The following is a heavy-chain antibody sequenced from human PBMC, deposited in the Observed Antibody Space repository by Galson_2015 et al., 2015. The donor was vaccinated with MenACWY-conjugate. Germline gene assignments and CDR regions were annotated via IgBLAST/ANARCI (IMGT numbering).Heavy chain of an antibody. CDR2: ISPIDSKT. V-gene: IGHV5-51*01. CDR1: SYTFITYP. Sequence: QSGSASPTPAVSLQISCKGSSYTFITYPLGWVRQMPGLSLEWVALISPIDSKTRYSPAFEGQVTISADKSISTAYLQWNSLPASDTGRYDWARHPPGGRGMDVWGQGTTVTVSS. D-gene: IGHD1-26*01. CDR3: ARHPPGGRGMDV. J-gene: IGHJ6*02.